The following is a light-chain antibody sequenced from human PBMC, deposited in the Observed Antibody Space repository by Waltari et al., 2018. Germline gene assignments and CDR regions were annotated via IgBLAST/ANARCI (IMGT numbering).Light chain of an antibody. J-gene: IGKJ5*01. CDR1: QSVSSY. V-gene: IGKV3-11*01. CDR2: DAS. Sequence: PGERATLSCRASQSVSSYLAWYQQKPGQAPRLLIYDASNRATGIPARFSGSGSGTDFTLTISSLEPEDFAVYYCQQRSNLITFGQGTRLEIK. CDR3: QQRSNLIT.